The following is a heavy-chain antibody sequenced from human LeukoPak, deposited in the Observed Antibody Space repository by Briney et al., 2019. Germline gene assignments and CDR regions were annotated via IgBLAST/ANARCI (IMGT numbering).Heavy chain of an antibody. CDR3: ARDSGSGSWYMDV. CDR1: GGSISSYY. CDR2: IHTSGST. J-gene: IGHJ6*03. Sequence: PSETLSLTCTVSGGSISSYYWSWIRQPAGKGLEWIGRIHTSGSTDYNPSLKSRVTISVDTSKNQFSLRLSSVTAADTAVYYCARDSGSGSWYMDVWGKGTTVTVSS. V-gene: IGHV4-4*07. D-gene: IGHD3-10*01.